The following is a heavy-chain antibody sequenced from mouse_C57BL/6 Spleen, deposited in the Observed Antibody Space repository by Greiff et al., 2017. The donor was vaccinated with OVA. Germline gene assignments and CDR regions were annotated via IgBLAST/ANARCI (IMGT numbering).Heavy chain of an antibody. D-gene: IGHD1-1*01. Sequence: EVQGVESGGGLVKPGGSLKLSCAASGFTFSDYGMHWVRQAPEKGLEWVAYISSGSSTIYYADTVKGRFTISRDNAKNTLFLQMTSLRSEDTAMYYCARLITTVVAKAMDYWGQGTSVTVSS. V-gene: IGHV5-17*01. J-gene: IGHJ4*01. CDR2: ISSGSSTI. CDR3: ARLITTVVAKAMDY. CDR1: GFTFSDYG.